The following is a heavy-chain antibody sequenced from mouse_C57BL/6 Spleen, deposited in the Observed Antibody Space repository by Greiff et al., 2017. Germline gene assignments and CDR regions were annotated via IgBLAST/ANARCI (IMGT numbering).Heavy chain of an antibody. D-gene: IGHD1-1*01. Sequence: EVKLEESGGGLVKPGGSLKLSCAASGFTFSSYTMSWVRQTPETRLEWVATISGGGGNTSYPDSVKGRFTISRDNAKNTLYLQMSSLRSEDTALYYCARPPLLWFAYWGQGTLVTVSA. CDR3: ARPPLLWFAY. V-gene: IGHV5-9*01. CDR2: ISGGGGNT. J-gene: IGHJ3*01. CDR1: GFTFSSYT.